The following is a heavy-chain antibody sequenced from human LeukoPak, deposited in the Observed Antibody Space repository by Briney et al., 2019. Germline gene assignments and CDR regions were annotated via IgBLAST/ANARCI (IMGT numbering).Heavy chain of an antibody. V-gene: IGHV4-34*01. Sequence: PSETLSLTCAVYGGSFGGYYWSWIRQPPGKGLEWIGEINHSGSTNYNPSLKSRVTISVDTSKNQFSLKLSSVTAADTAVYYCARKTTVTTGFDPWGQGTLVTVSS. CDR1: GGSFGGYY. CDR3: ARKTTVTTGFDP. CDR2: INHSGST. J-gene: IGHJ5*02. D-gene: IGHD4-17*01.